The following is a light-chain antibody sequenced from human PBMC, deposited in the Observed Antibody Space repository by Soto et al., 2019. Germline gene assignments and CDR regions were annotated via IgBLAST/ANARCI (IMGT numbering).Light chain of an antibody. J-gene: IGKJ4*01. CDR3: QQYNDWPLT. CDR1: QSVSSN. CDR2: GAS. Sequence: ETGMTQSPATLSASPGERATLSCRASQSVSSNLAWYHQKPGQAPRLLIYGASTRATGIPARFSGSGYGTEFTLTISSLQSEDFAVYYCQQYNDWPLTFGGGTKVDIK. V-gene: IGKV3-15*01.